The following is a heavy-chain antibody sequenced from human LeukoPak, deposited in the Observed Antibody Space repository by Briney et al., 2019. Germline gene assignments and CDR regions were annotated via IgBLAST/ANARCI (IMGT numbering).Heavy chain of an antibody. J-gene: IGHJ5*02. CDR3: AKMVRGVILWFDP. CDR1: GFTVSSNY. V-gene: IGHV3-53*01. Sequence: GGSLRLSCAASGFTVSSNYMSWVRQAPGKGLEWVSVIYSSGSTYYADSVKGRFTISRDNSKNTLYLQMNSLRAEDTAVYYCAKMVRGVILWFDPWGQGTLVTVSS. D-gene: IGHD3-10*01. CDR2: IYSSGST.